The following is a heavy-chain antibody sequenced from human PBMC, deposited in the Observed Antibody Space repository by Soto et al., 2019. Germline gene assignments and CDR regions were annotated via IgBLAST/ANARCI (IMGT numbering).Heavy chain of an antibody. J-gene: IGHJ6*01. CDR3: AAPGLSTPAPGYYCMDV. Sequence: QMQLVQSGPEVKKPGTSVKVSCKASGFTFTSSAVQWVRQARGQRLEWIGWIVVGSGNTNYAQKFQERVTITRDMSTSTAYMELSSLRSEYTAAYSCAAPGLSTPAPGYYCMDVCGHGTTVTFAA. D-gene: IGHD3-10*01. CDR1: GFTFTSSA. V-gene: IGHV1-58*01. CDR2: IVVGSGNT.